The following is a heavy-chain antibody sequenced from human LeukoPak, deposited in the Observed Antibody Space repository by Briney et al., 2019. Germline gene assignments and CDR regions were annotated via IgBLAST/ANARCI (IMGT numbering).Heavy chain of an antibody. CDR2: IVPIFGKP. D-gene: IGHD1-26*01. J-gene: IGHJ4*02. CDR1: GDTFSSYP. V-gene: IGHV1-69*13. Sequence: GASVKVSCKTSGDTFSSYPISWVRQAPGQGLEWVGGIVPIFGKPSYAERFQGRVTITADESTSTADMELSSLTSDDTAVYYCARDKERGARPGRFDYWGQGTLVTVSS. CDR3: ARDKERGARPGRFDY.